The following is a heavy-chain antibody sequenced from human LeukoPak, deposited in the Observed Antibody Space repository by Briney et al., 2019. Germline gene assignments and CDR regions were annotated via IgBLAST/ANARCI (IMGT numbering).Heavy chain of an antibody. Sequence: GGSLRLSCAASGFTFSSYWMSWVRQAPGKGLEWVANIKQDGSEKYYVDSVKGGFTISRDNAKNSLYLQMNSLRAEDTAVYYCARDGPYSALEDYFDYWGQGTLVTVSS. CDR1: GFTFSSYW. CDR2: IKQDGSEK. J-gene: IGHJ4*02. V-gene: IGHV3-7*01. D-gene: IGHD3-16*01. CDR3: ARDGPYSALEDYFDY.